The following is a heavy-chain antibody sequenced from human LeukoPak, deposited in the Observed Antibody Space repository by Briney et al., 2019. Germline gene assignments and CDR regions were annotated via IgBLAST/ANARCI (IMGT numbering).Heavy chain of an antibody. CDR3: TSGGYCSGGSCYSDTPYYSYMDV. J-gene: IGHJ6*03. CDR1: GFTFSSYG. CDR2: ISVVGGGT. Sequence: GGSLRLSCAASGFTFSSYGMSWVRQAPGKGLEWVSAISVVGGGTYYVDSVRGRFTISRDNSKNTLFLQMKSLRAEDTAGYYCTSGGYCSGGSCYSDTPYYSYMDVWGKGTTVTASS. V-gene: IGHV3-23*01. D-gene: IGHD2-15*01.